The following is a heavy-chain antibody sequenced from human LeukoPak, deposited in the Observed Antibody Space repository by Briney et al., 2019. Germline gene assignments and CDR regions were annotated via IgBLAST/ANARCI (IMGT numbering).Heavy chain of an antibody. J-gene: IGHJ4*02. CDR3: ARGGSSPFDY. D-gene: IGHD1-26*01. Sequence: GGSLRLSCAASGFTFSSYGMHWVRQAPGKGLEWVAFIRYDGSNKYYADSVKGRFTISRDNSKNTLYLQMNSLRAEDTAVYYCARGGSSPFDYWGQGTLVTVSS. CDR1: GFTFSSYG. V-gene: IGHV3-30*02. CDR2: IRYDGSNK.